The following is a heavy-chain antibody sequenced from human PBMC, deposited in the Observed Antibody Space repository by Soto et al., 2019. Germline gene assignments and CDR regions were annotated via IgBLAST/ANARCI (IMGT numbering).Heavy chain of an antibody. J-gene: IGHJ5*02. CDR1: GYTFTSYG. CDR3: GRDLGDYRKHWFAP. CDR2: ISAYNGNT. V-gene: IGHV1-18*01. Sequence: GASVKVSCKASGYTFTSYGISWVRQAPGQGLEWMGWISAYNGNTNYAQKLQGRVTMTTDTSTSTAYMELRSLRSDDTAAYYCGRDLGDYRKHWFAPWGQGTLVTVSS. D-gene: IGHD3-16*01.